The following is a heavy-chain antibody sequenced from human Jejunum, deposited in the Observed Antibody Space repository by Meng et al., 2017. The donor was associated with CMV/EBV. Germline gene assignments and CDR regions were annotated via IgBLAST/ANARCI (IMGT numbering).Heavy chain of an antibody. CDR2: ISGSGGST. CDR1: GFPFSSYA. Sequence: SGFPFSSYAMGWVRQAPGKGLEWVSAISGSGGSTYYADSVKGRFTISRDNSKNTLYLQMNSLRAEDTAVYYCAKLGIAAAGTVDYWGQGTLVTVSS. V-gene: IGHV3-23*01. D-gene: IGHD6-13*01. CDR3: AKLGIAAAGTVDY. J-gene: IGHJ4*02.